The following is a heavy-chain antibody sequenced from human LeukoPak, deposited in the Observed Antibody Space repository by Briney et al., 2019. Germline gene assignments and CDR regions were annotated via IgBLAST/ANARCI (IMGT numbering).Heavy chain of an antibody. J-gene: IGHJ4*02. CDR2: IVVGSGNT. CDR1: GFPFTSSA. Sequence: ASVKVSCKASGFPFTSSAMQWVRQARGQRLEWIGWIVVGSGNTNYAQKFQERVTITRDMSTSTAYMELSSLRSEDTAVYYCAAGSAVAGLDYWGQGTLVTVSS. CDR3: AAGSAVAGLDY. D-gene: IGHD6-19*01. V-gene: IGHV1-58*02.